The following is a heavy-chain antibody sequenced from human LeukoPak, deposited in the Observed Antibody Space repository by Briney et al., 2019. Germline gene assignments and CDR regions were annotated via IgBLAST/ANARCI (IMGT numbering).Heavy chain of an antibody. Sequence: GRSLRLSCTASGFTFGDYAMSWVRQAPGKGLEWVGFIRSKAYGRTTEYAASVKVRFTISRDDSKSIAYLQMNSLKIEDTAVYYCARLDTVVVPAVVDFWGQGTLVTVSS. CDR1: GFTFGDYA. CDR2: IRSKAYGRTT. D-gene: IGHD2-2*01. J-gene: IGHJ4*02. CDR3: ARLDTVVVPAVVDF. V-gene: IGHV3-49*04.